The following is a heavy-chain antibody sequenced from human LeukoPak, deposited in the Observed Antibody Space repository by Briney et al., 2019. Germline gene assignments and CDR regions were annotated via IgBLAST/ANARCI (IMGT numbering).Heavy chain of an antibody. CDR1: GYXFTTYW. J-gene: IGHJ4*02. CDR2: IDPSDSYT. V-gene: IGHV5-10-1*01. Sequence: GESPKISCNGSGYXFTTYWTSWVRQMPGKGLEWMGRIDPSDSYTNYSPSFQGHVTISADKSFSTAYLQWTSLKASDTAMYYCARHAKAYGSSCDYWGQGTLVTVSS. CDR3: ARHAKAYGSSCDY. D-gene: IGHD6-13*01.